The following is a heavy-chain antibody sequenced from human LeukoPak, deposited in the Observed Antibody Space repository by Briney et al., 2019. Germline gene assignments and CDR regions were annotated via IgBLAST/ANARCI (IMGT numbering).Heavy chain of an antibody. V-gene: IGHV4-39*07. J-gene: IGHJ5*02. CDR1: GGSITSSSYY. Sequence: SETLSLTCTVSGGSITSSSYYWGWIRQPPGKGLEWIGSIYYSGSTYYNPSLKGRVTISVDTSKNQFSLKLSSVTAADTAVYYCASTNDFGDYVGAWGQGTLVTVSS. CDR2: IYYSGST. D-gene: IGHD4-17*01. CDR3: ASTNDFGDYVGA.